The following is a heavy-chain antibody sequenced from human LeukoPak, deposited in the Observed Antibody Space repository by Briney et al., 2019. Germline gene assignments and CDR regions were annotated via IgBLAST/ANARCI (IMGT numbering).Heavy chain of an antibody. CDR3: AKDAAGATMYVWFDP. CDR2: IYYSGST. D-gene: IGHD1-26*01. Sequence: PSETLSLTCTVSGGSISSYYWSWIRQPPGKGLEWIGYIYYSGSTNYNPSLKSRVTISVDTSKNQFSLKLSSVTAADTAVYYCAKDAAGATMYVWFDPWGQGTLVTVSS. J-gene: IGHJ5*02. CDR1: GGSISSYY. V-gene: IGHV4-59*01.